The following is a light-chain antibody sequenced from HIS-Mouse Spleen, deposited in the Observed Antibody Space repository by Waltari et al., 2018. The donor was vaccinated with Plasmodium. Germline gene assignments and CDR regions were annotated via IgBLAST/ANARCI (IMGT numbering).Light chain of an antibody. V-gene: IGLV3-10*01. CDR2: EES. CDR1: ALPKKY. Sequence: SYELPHPPPVSVSPGQTPRITCPGDALPKKYAYCYQQKSGQAPVLGIYEESKRPSGIPERFSGSSSGTMATLTISGAQVEDEADYYCYSTDSSGNHRVFGGGTKLTVL. J-gene: IGLJ3*02. CDR3: YSTDSSGNHRV.